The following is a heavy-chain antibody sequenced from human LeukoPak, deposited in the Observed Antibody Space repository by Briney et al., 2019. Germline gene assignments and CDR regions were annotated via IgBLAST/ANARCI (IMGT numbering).Heavy chain of an antibody. Sequence: ASVKVSCKASGYTFTGYYMHWVRQAPGQGLEWMGWINPNSGGTNYAQKFQGRVTMTRDTSISTAYMELSRLRSDDTAVYYCARVDLLWLGELQFDYWGQGTLVTVSS. CDR3: ARVDLLWLGELQFDY. V-gene: IGHV1-2*02. CDR2: INPNSGGT. J-gene: IGHJ4*02. D-gene: IGHD3-10*01. CDR1: GYTFTGYY.